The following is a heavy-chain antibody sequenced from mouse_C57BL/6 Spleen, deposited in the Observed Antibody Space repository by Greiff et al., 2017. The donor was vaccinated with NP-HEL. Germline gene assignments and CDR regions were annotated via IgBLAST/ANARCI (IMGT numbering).Heavy chain of an antibody. CDR1: GFTFSDYG. CDR2: ISSGSSTI. Sequence: EVQVVESGGGLVKPGGSLKLSCAASGFTFSDYGMHWVRQAPEKGLEWVAYISSGSSTIYYADTVKGRFTISRDNAKNTLFLQMTRLRSEDTAMYYCARSDKSPFAYWGKGTLVTVSA. V-gene: IGHV5-17*01. J-gene: IGHJ3*01. CDR3: ARSDKSPFAY.